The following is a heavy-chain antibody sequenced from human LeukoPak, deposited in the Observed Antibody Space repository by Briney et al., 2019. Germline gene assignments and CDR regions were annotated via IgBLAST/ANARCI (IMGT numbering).Heavy chain of an antibody. D-gene: IGHD1-26*01. CDR1: GFTFSSYS. CDR2: SSSSSSYI. J-gene: IGHJ6*01. Sequence: GGSLRLSCAASGFTFSSYSMNWGRQAPGRGLEGVSSSSSSSSYIYYAHSVKGRFTISGDNAKNSLYLQMNSLTAADTAVYYCARGSPLRSGYYYYGMEVCGQGTTVTVSS. CDR3: ARGSPLRSGYYYYGMEV. V-gene: IGHV3-21*04.